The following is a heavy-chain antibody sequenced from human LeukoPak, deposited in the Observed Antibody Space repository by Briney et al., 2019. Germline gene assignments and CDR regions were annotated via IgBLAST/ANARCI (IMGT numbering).Heavy chain of an antibody. J-gene: IGHJ4*02. Sequence: SETLSLTCTISGGSVSDYYWSWIRQSPGKGLEWIGYIYHTGSTSYSPSLKSRVTISADTSQNQFSLKLSSVTAADTAVYFCARDPGVTPQYYFDYWGQGTLATVSS. V-gene: IGHV4-59*02. CDR3: ARDPGVTPQYYFDY. CDR2: IYHTGST. D-gene: IGHD3-10*01. CDR1: GGSVSDYY.